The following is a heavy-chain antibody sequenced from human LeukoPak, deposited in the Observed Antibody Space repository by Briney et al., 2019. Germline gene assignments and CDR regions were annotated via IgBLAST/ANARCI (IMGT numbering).Heavy chain of an antibody. D-gene: IGHD1/OR15-1a*01. CDR1: GFTFSNAW. CDR3: TTCNNGCEPNYYYYYMDV. J-gene: IGHJ6*03. Sequence: GGSLRLSCAASGFTFSNAWMSWVRQAPGKGLEWVGRIKSKTDGGTTDYAAPVKGRFTISRDDSKNTLYLQMNSLKTEDTAVYYCTTCNNGCEPNYYYYYMDVWGKGTTVTVSS. V-gene: IGHV3-15*01. CDR2: IKSKTDGGTT.